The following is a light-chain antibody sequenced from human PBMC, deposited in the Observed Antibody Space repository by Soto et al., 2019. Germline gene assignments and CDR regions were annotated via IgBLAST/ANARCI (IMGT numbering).Light chain of an antibody. CDR2: GNN. V-gene: IGLV1-40*01. CDR3: LYYDSSLTNAV. Sequence: QSVLTQPPSVSGAPGQTITISCTGSSSNIGAGYDVHWYQQLPGRAPKLLIYGNNNRPSGVPDRFSGSKSGTSVSLAITGLRGEDEGDYHCLYYDSSLTNAVFGGGTELTVL. CDR1: SSNIGAGYD. J-gene: IGLJ2*01.